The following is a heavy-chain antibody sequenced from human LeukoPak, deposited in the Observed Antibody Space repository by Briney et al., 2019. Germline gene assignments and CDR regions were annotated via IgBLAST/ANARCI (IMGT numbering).Heavy chain of an antibody. J-gene: IGHJ5*02. Sequence: KPGGSLRLSCAASGFTFSSYSMNWVRQAPGKGLEWVSSISSSSYIYYADSVKGRFTISRDNAKNSLYLQMNSLRAEDTAVYYCARAEGSSWHGVGFDPWGQGTLVTVSS. CDR3: ARAEGSSWHGVGFDP. D-gene: IGHD6-13*01. CDR1: GFTFSSYS. V-gene: IGHV3-21*01. CDR2: ISSSSYI.